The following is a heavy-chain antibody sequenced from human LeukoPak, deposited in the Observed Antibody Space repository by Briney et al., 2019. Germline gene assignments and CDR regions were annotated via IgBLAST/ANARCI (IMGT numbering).Heavy chain of an antibody. CDR1: GFTFSDYY. D-gene: IGHD5-24*01. J-gene: IGHJ4*02. CDR2: ISSSGSTI. CDR3: ARAVRDGSFGYFDY. Sequence: MSGGSLRLSCAASGFTFSDYYMSWIRQAPGKGLEWVSYISSSGSTIYYADSVKGRFTISRDNAKNSLYLQMNSLRAEDTAVYYCARAVRDGSFGYFDYWGQGTLVTVSS. V-gene: IGHV3-11*04.